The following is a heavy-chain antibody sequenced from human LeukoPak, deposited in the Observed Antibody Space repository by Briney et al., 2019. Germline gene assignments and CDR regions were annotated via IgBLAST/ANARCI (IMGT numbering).Heavy chain of an antibody. CDR2: INHSGST. J-gene: IGHJ5*02. CDR1: GGSFSGYY. V-gene: IGHV4-34*01. CDR3: ARRPGRGRFDP. D-gene: IGHD3-10*01. Sequence: PSETLSLTCAVYGGSFSGYYWGWIRQPPGKGLEWIGEINHSGSTNYNPSLKSRVTISEDTSKNQFSLKLTSMTAADTAVYYCARRPGRGRFDPWGQGTRVTVSS.